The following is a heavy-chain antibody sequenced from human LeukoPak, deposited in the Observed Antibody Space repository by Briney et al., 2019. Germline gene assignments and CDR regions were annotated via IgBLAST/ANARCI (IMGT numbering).Heavy chain of an antibody. V-gene: IGHV3-30*04. CDR2: ISYDGSNK. CDR1: GFTCISYA. J-gene: IGHJ3*02. Sequence: GGSLRLSCAASGFTCISYAMHWVRQAPGKGLEWVAVISYDGSNKYYADSVKGRFTISRDNSKNTLYLQMNSLRAEDTAVYYCAKDLMDIVVVVAATASAFDIWGQGTMVTVSS. D-gene: IGHD2-15*01. CDR3: AKDLMDIVVVVAATASAFDI.